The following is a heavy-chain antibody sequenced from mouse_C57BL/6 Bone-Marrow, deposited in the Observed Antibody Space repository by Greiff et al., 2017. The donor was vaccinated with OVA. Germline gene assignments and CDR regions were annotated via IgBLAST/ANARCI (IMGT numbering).Heavy chain of an antibody. CDR1: GFTFSDYY. CDR3: ARQAITTVVAQYYYAMDY. V-gene: IGHV5-12*01. Sequence: EVQGVESGGGLVQPGGSLKLSCAASGFTFSDYYMYWVRQTPEKRLEWVAYISNGGGSTYYPDTVKGRFTISRDNAKNTLYLQMSRLKSEDTAMYYCARQAITTVVAQYYYAMDYWGQGTSVTVSS. D-gene: IGHD1-1*01. J-gene: IGHJ4*01. CDR2: ISNGGGST.